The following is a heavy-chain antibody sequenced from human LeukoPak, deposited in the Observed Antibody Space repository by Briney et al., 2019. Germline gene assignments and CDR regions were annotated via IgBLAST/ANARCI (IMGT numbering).Heavy chain of an antibody. D-gene: IGHD3-22*01. CDR1: GGSISSSRYY. V-gene: IGHV4-39*01. J-gene: IGHJ4*02. CDR2: IYYSGTT. Sequence: PSETLSLTCTVSGGSISSSRYYGGWIRQPPGKGLEWIGTIYYSGTTYYNPSLKSRVTISVDTSKNQFALKVSSVTAADTAVYYCARTPYYYDSSGYYYYFDYWGQGTLVTVSS. CDR3: ARTPYYYDSSGYYYYFDY.